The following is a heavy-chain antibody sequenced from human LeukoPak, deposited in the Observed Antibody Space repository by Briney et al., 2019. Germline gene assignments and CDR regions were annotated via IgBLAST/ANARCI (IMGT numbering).Heavy chain of an antibody. D-gene: IGHD2-15*01. CDR1: GYTFTGYY. Sequence: GASVKVSCKASGYTFTGYYMHWVRQAPGQGLEWMGRINPNSAGTNYAQKFQGRVTMTRDTSISTAYMELSRLRSDDTAVYYCARDGDIVVPRGDYWGQGTLVTVSS. V-gene: IGHV1-2*06. CDR2: INPNSAGT. J-gene: IGHJ4*02. CDR3: ARDGDIVVPRGDY.